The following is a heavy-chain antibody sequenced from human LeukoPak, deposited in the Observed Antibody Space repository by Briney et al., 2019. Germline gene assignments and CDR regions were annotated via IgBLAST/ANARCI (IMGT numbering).Heavy chain of an antibody. V-gene: IGHV4-59*08. Sequence: SETLSLTCTVSGGSISSHYWSWIRQPPGKGLEWIGYIYYSGSTNYNPSLKSRATISVDTSKNQFSLKLSSVTAADTAVYYCARSGLPGYNWNDYWGQGTLVTVSS. CDR2: IYYSGST. CDR3: ARSGLPGYNWNDY. J-gene: IGHJ4*02. D-gene: IGHD1-20*01. CDR1: GGSISSHY.